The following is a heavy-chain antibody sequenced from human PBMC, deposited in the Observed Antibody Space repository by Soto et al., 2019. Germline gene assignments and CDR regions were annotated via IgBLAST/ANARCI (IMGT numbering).Heavy chain of an antibody. Sequence: QVQLVESGGGVVQPGRSLRLSCAASGFTFSSYGMHWVRQAPGKGLEWVAVIWYDGSNKYYADSVKGRFTISRDNSKNTLYLQMNSLRAEDTAVYYCARDLSLGGFDPWGQGTLVTVSS. J-gene: IGHJ5*02. CDR3: ARDLSLGGFDP. D-gene: IGHD3-16*02. V-gene: IGHV3-33*01. CDR1: GFTFSSYG. CDR2: IWYDGSNK.